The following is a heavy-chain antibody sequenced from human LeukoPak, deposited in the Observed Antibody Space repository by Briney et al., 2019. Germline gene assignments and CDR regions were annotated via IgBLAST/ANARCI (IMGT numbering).Heavy chain of an antibody. V-gene: IGHV4-38-2*01. J-gene: IGHJ6*03. CDR1: GYSINSGYY. CDR2: IYHSGST. D-gene: IGHD1-14*01. Sequence: SETLSLTCAVSGYSINSGYYWGWIRQPPGKGLEWIGSIYHSGSTYYNPSLKSRVTISVDTSKNQFSLMVSSLTAADTAVYFCARGPEYMDVWGKGTTVTVSS. CDR3: ARGPEYMDV.